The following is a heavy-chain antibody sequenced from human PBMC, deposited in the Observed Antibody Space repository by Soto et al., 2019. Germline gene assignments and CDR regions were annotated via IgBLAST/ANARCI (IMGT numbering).Heavy chain of an antibody. D-gene: IGHD6-19*01. J-gene: IGHJ5*02. CDR1: GFSLSTSGMC. CDR3: ARITLDGGYLYSSGWYGPFDP. Sequence: SGPTLVNPTQTLTLTCTFSGFSLSTSGMCVSWIRQPPGKALEWLALIDWDDDKYYSTSLKTRLTISKDTSKNQVVLTMTNMDPVDTATYYCARITLDGGYLYSSGWYGPFDPWGQGTLVTVSS. V-gene: IGHV2-70*01. CDR2: IDWDDDK.